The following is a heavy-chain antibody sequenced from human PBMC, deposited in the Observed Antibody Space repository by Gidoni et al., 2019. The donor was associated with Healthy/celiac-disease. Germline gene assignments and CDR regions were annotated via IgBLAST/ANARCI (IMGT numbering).Heavy chain of an antibody. CDR1: GYSFTSYW. CDR2: ISPGDSDT. CDR3: ASQAAAGTRSGNWFDP. V-gene: IGHV5-51*03. D-gene: IGHD6-13*01. Sequence: EVQLVQSGAEVKKPGESLTISCKGSGYSFTSYWIGWVRQMPGKGLEWMGIISPGDSDTRYSPSFQGQVTISADKSISTAYLQWSSLKASDTAMYYCASQAAAGTRSGNWFDPWGQGTLVTVSS. J-gene: IGHJ5*02.